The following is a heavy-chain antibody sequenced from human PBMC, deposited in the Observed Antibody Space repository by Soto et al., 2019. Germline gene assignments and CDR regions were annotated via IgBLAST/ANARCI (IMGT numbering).Heavy chain of an antibody. V-gene: IGHV3-30*18. D-gene: IGHD3-22*01. CDR1: GFTFSSYG. CDR2: ISYDGSNK. Sequence: QVQLVESGGGVVQPGRSLRLSCAASGFTFSSYGMHWVRQAPGKGLEWVAVISYDGSNKYYADSVKRRFTISRDNSKNTLYLQMNSLIAEDTGVDYCAKDYPHPYYYDSSGYDYWGQGTLVTVSS. J-gene: IGHJ4*02. CDR3: AKDYPHPYYYDSSGYDY.